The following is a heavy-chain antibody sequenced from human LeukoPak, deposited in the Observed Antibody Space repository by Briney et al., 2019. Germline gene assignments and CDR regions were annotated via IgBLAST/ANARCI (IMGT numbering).Heavy chain of an antibody. J-gene: IGHJ4*02. Sequence: GGSLRLSCAASGFTFSSYAMSWVRQAPGKGLEWVSAISGSGGSTYYADSVKGRFTISRDNSKNTLYLQMNSLRAEDTAVYYCARDYDSSGYFDYWGQGILVTVSS. CDR3: ARDYDSSGYFDY. CDR2: ISGSGGST. V-gene: IGHV3-23*01. D-gene: IGHD3-22*01. CDR1: GFTFSSYA.